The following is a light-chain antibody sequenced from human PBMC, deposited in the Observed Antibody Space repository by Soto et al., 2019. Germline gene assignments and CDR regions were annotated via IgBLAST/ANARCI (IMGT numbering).Light chain of an antibody. CDR3: SSYTSSSTPCV. V-gene: IGLV2-14*01. CDR2: EVS. CDR1: SSDVGGYNY. J-gene: IGLJ1*01. Sequence: QSVLTQPASVSGSPGQSITISCTGTSSDVGGYNYVSWYQQHPGKAPKLMIYEVSNRPSGVSNRFSGSKSGNTASLTISRLQAEDEADYYCSSYTSSSTPCVFGTGTKLTVL.